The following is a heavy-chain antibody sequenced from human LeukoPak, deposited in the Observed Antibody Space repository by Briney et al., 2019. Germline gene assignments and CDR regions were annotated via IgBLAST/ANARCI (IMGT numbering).Heavy chain of an antibody. D-gene: IGHD6-6*01. V-gene: IGHV4-39*07. CDR3: ARDASAAHAWFDP. Sequence: SETLSLTCTVSGGSISSSSYYWGWIRQPPGKGLEWFGSIYYSGSTYYNPSLKSRVTISVDTAKNQFSLKLSSVTAADTAVYYCARDASAAHAWFDPWGQGTLVTVSS. CDR2: IYYSGST. J-gene: IGHJ5*02. CDR1: GGSISSSSYY.